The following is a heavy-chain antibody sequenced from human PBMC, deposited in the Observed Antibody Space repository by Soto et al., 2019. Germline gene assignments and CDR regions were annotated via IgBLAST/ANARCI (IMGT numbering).Heavy chain of an antibody. D-gene: IGHD6-13*01. CDR2: ISHSGST. J-gene: IGHJ4*02. CDR3: TREGAGTIIDY. V-gene: IGHV4-38-2*02. CDR1: GYSITSAYC. Sequence: PSETLSLTCAVSGYSITSAYCWGWIRQPPGKGLEWIGSISHSGSTYYNPSLKSRVTVSADTSKNQFSLKMSSVTAADTAVYFCTREGAGTIIDYWGQGTLVTVSS.